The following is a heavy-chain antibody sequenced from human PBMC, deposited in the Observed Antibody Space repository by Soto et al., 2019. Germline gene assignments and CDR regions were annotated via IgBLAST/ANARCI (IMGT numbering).Heavy chain of an antibody. CDR3: ASENWYVFDH. CDR1: GFTFSAYD. V-gene: IGHV3-13*05. CDR2: IGAADDP. J-gene: IGHJ4*02. D-gene: IGHD1-1*01. Sequence: ESLKISCAASGFTFSAYDMHWVRQTTGKGLEWVSAIGAADDPYYLGSVKGRFTISRGNAKNSLYLQMNSLRAEDTALYYCASENWYVFDHWGQGTPVTVSS.